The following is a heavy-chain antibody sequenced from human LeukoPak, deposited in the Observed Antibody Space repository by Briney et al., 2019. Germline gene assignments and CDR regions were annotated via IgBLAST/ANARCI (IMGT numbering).Heavy chain of an antibody. Sequence: PGASLRLSCAASGFTFTNYAMSWVRQAPGEGLGWVSAITGSGGTTFYADSAKGRFTISRENSKNTLYLQMNSLRAEDTAVYYCAKWGDYDILTGYYDSDYWGQGTPVTVSS. J-gene: IGHJ4*02. CDR3: AKWGDYDILTGYYDSDY. CDR1: GFTFTNYA. D-gene: IGHD3-9*01. CDR2: ITGSGGTT. V-gene: IGHV3-23*01.